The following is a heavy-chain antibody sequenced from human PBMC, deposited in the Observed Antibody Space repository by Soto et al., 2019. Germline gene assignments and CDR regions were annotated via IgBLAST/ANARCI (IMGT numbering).Heavy chain of an antibody. CDR1: GFTFSSYG. CDR2: ISYDGSDK. Sequence: QVPLVESGGGVVQPGRSLSLSCAASGFTFSSYGMHWIRQAPGKGLEWVALISYDGSDKYYADSVKGRFTISRDNSKNTLYLQMNSLRVEDTAVYYCGAGQYFSDYWGQGTLVTVSS. J-gene: IGHJ4*02. D-gene: IGHD6-13*01. CDR3: GAGQYFSDY. V-gene: IGHV3-30*03.